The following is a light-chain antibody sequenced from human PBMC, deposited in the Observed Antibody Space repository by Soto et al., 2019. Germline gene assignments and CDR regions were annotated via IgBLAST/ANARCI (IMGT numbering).Light chain of an antibody. J-gene: IGKJ5*01. CDR3: HSRA. CDR1: QTISRW. Sequence: DIQMTPSTSTLSASVGDEVTITCRASQTISRWLAWYQQKPGRAPKLLIYDASTLESGVPSRFSGSGSETEFTLTISRLQPDDFATYFCHSRAFGQGTRLEI. V-gene: IGKV1-5*01. CDR2: DAS.